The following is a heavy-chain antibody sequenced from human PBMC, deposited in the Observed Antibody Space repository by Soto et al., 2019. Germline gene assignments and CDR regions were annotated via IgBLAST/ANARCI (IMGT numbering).Heavy chain of an antibody. J-gene: IGHJ5*02. Sequence: LRLSCAASGFTFSSYAMSWVRQAPGKGLEWVSAISGSGGSTYYADSVKGRFTISRDNSKNTLYLQMNSLRAEDTAVYYCAKGGGPRGVPAAYNWFDPWGQGTLVTVSS. V-gene: IGHV3-23*01. CDR3: AKGGGPRGVPAAYNWFDP. D-gene: IGHD2-2*01. CDR1: GFTFSSYA. CDR2: ISGSGGST.